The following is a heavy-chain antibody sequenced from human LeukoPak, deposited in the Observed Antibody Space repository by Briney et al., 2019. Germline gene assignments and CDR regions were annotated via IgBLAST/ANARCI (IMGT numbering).Heavy chain of an antibody. V-gene: IGHV3-23*01. Sequence: GGSLRLSCAASGFTFSSYAMSWVRQAPGKGLEWVSAISGSGGSTYYADSVKGRFTISRDNSKNTLYLQMNSLRAEDTAVYYCARYCSSTSCYRKKGWYYYGMDVWGQGTTVPVSS. J-gene: IGHJ6*02. CDR3: ARYCSSTSCYRKKGWYYYGMDV. CDR1: GFTFSSYA. CDR2: ISGSGGST. D-gene: IGHD2-2*01.